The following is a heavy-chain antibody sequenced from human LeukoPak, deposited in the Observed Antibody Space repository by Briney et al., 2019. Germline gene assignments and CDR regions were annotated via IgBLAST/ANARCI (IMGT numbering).Heavy chain of an antibody. CDR2: IYTSGST. D-gene: IGHD4-17*01. Sequence: SETLSLTCTVSGGSISSYYWSWIRQPAGKGLEWIGRIYTSGSTNYNPSLKSRVTMSVDTSKNQFSLKLSSVTAADTAVYYCARVSRTVTAPWHYFDYWGQGTLVTVSS. J-gene: IGHJ4*02. V-gene: IGHV4-4*07. CDR1: GGSISSYY. CDR3: ARVSRTVTAPWHYFDY.